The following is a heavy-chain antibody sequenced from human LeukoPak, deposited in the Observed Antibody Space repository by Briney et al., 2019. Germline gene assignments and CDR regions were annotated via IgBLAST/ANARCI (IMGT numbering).Heavy chain of an antibody. D-gene: IGHD6-6*01. CDR2: IYHSGST. CDR3: ARDLEYSSSSSSAAFDY. V-gene: IGHV4-38-2*01. Sequence: PSETLSLTCAVSGYSISGGYYWGWIRQPPGKGLGGFGSIYHSGSTYYNQSLKSRVTISIDTSKNQFSLKLSSVTAAGTAVYYCARDLEYSSSSSSAAFDYWGQGTLVTVSS. J-gene: IGHJ4*02. CDR1: GYSISGGYY.